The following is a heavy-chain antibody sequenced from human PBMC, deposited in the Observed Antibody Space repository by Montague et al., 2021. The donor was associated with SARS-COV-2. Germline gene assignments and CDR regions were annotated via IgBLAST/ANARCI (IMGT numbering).Heavy chain of an antibody. D-gene: IGHD2-8*01. CDR3: ARHMSGCSKGICYTSYYYGLDV. Sequence: SETLSLTCTVSGGSISRSYCSWIRQPPGTGLERIGYIYYNGSTDYNPSLKSRVPLSVATSKTQISLKLISGTAADTDVYFCARHMSGCSKGICYTSYYYGLDVWGQGTTVTVSS. V-gene: IGHV4-59*08. CDR2: IYYNGST. CDR1: GGSISRSY. J-gene: IGHJ6*02.